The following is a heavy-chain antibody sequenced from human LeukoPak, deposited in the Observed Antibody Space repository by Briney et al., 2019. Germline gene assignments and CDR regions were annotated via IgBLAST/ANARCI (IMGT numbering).Heavy chain of an antibody. CDR3: ATVPYDFWGGYYTVNDY. Sequence: ATVKISCKVSGYTFTDYYMHWVQQAPGKGLEWMGLVDPEDGETIYAEKFQGRVTITADTSTDTAYMELSSLRSEDTAVYYCATVPYDFWGGYYTVNDYWGQGTLVTVSS. J-gene: IGHJ4*02. CDR2: VDPEDGET. D-gene: IGHD3-3*01. CDR1: GYTFTDYY. V-gene: IGHV1-69-2*01.